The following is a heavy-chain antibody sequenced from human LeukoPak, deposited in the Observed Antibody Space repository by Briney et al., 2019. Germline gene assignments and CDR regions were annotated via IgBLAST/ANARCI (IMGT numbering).Heavy chain of an antibody. Sequence: SETLSLTCAVYGGSFSGYYWSWIRQPPGKGLEWIGSIYYSGRTYYNPSLKSRVTSSVDTSKNHFSLRLTSVTAADTAVYYCARHSYSSSSSSGWFDPWGQGTLVIVSS. V-gene: IGHV4-34*01. J-gene: IGHJ5*02. CDR3: ARHSYSSSSSSGWFDP. D-gene: IGHD6-6*01. CDR1: GGSFSGYY. CDR2: IYYSGRT.